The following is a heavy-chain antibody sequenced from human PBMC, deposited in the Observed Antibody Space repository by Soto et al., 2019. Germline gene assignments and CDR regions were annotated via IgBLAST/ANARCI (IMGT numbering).Heavy chain of an antibody. CDR2: VYYSGST. J-gene: IGHJ6*02. V-gene: IGHV4-59*01. CDR3: ARGGYYYDSSGYYPPDYYYYYYGMDV. D-gene: IGHD3-22*01. Sequence: PSATLSLTCTVAGGSISSYDGSWIRQPPGKGLEWIGYVYYSGSTNYNPSLKSRVTISVDTSKNQFSLKLSSVTAADTAVYYCARGGYYYDSSGYYPPDYYYYYYGMDVWGQATTVTRSS. CDR1: GGSISSYD.